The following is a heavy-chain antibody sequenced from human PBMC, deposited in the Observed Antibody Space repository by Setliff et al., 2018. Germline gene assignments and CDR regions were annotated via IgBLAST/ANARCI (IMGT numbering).Heavy chain of an antibody. CDR2: IYYSGSTS. J-gene: IGHJ4*02. CDR1: GGSISSGGYY. Sequence: TSETLSLTCTVSGGSISSGGYYWSWIRQHPGKGLEWIGYIYYSGSTSYYNPSLKSRVTISVDTSKNQFSLKLRSVTAADTAVYYCARGRAGHSGHWGQGTLVTVSS. D-gene: IGHD6-19*01. V-gene: IGHV4-31*02. CDR3: ARGRAGHSGH.